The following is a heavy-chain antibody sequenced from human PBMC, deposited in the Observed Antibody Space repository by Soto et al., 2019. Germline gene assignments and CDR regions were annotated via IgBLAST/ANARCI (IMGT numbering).Heavy chain of an antibody. CDR3: AKDQASGQGSFDS. V-gene: IGHV3-30*18. Sequence: GSLLLPCSASGFTFSIYCMHWIRQAPDKGLEWVSLISYYGSNRYYADSVKVRFTISRDNAKNTLFLQMNSLRADDTAVYYCAKDQASGQGSFDSWGQGTQVTVSP. CDR1: GFTFSIYC. J-gene: IGHJ4*02. CDR2: ISYYGSNR.